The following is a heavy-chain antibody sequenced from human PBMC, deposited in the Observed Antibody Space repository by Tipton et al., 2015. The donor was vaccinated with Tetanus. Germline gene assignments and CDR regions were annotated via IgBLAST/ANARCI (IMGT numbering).Heavy chain of an antibody. CDR1: GYNFSHHS. CDR2: VDPRDSQT. J-gene: IGHJ2*01. Sequence: QLVQSGAEVKKPGESLKISCQGSGYNFSHHSIGWVRQMPGRGLEWMGIVDPRDSQTTYGPSFQGQVTISADRSIDIAYLQWTSLKASDTGIYYCARRRSAVLSGSYHWYFDLWGRGTLVGVSS. CDR3: ARRRSAVLSGSYHWYFDL. D-gene: IGHD3-3*01. V-gene: IGHV5-51*01.